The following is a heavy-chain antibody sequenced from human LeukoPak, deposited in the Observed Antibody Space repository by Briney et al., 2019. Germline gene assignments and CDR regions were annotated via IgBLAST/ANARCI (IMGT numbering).Heavy chain of an antibody. J-gene: IGHJ6*03. V-gene: IGHV3-43D*04. Sequence: GGSLRLSCAASGFTFGDYAMQWDRQAPGKGLEWVSLINWDATRTYYADSVKGRFTISRDNSKNSLSLQMNSLRPEDTALYYCAKERRGYYMDVWGKGTTVTVSS. CDR2: INWDATRT. CDR1: GFTFGDYA. D-gene: IGHD3-10*01. CDR3: AKERRGYYMDV.